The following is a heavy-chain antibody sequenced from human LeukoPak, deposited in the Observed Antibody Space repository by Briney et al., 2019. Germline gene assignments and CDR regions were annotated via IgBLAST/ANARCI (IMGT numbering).Heavy chain of an antibody. V-gene: IGHV3-7*05. D-gene: IGHD3-10*01. Sequence: GGSLRLSCAVSGFTFSNDWMNWVRQAPGEGLEWVANINQGGTTKFYVDSVKGRFTISRDNAKSSLYLQMNSLIAEDTAVYYCVRDPDILHGVFFDYWGQGSLVTVSS. CDR3: VRDPDILHGVFFDY. J-gene: IGHJ4*02. CDR1: GFTFSNDW. CDR2: INQGGTTK.